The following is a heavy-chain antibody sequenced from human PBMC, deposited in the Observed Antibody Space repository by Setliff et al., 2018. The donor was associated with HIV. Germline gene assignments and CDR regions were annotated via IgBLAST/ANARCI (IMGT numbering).Heavy chain of an antibody. D-gene: IGHD6-6*01. CDR2: INPSSGST. CDR3: ARDPAPSSSASYFQH. V-gene: IGHV1-46*01. J-gene: IGHJ1*01. CDR1: DYTFTKYA. Sequence: ASVKVSCKTSDYTFTKYAISWVRQAPGQGLEWMGIINPSSGSTTYAQKFQGRVTMTRDTSTSTVYMELSSLRSEDTAVYYCARDPAPSSSASYFQHWGQGTPVTVSS.